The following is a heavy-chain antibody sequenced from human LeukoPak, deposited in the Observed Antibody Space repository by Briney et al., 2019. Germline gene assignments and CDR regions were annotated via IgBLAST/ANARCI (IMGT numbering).Heavy chain of an antibody. CDR1: GYTFPNYG. CDR2: ISGHTGNT. J-gene: IGHJ4*02. Sequence: ASVKVSCKASGYTFPNYGISWVRQAPGQGLEWMGWISGHTGNTNYALEFWGRVTMTTETSTSTAYMELRSLRSDDTGVYYCARALGGSRKNDFWSGYPDYWGQGTLVSVSS. V-gene: IGHV1-18*01. CDR3: ARALGGSRKNDFWSGYPDY. D-gene: IGHD3-3*01.